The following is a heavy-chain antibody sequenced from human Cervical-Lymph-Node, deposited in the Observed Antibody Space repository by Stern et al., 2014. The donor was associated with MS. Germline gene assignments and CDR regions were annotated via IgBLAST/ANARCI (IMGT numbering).Heavy chain of an antibody. D-gene: IGHD3-9*01. CDR3: AREGRFFDWLSH. V-gene: IGHV1-2*06. CDR1: GYAFTESF. CDR2: TNPKTGPT. Sequence: VQLVESGAGVKRPGASVTVSCRPSGYAFTESFIHWVRQAPGQGLEWLGRTNPKTGPTNFPQKFQGRITMTRDSSISTAFMELKTLTYDDTAVYYCAREGRFFDWLSHWGQGAQVTVSS. J-gene: IGHJ4*01.